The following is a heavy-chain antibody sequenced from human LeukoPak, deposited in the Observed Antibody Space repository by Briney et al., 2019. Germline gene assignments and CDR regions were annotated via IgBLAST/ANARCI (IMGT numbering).Heavy chain of an antibody. V-gene: IGHV3-30-3*01. CDR3: ARDGNSGWYTGENYYYGMDV. CDR2: ISYDGTNK. J-gene: IGHJ6*02. D-gene: IGHD6-19*01. Sequence: GGSLRLSCAASGFTFSSFAMHWVRQAPDKGLEWVAVISYDGTNKDYADSVKGRFTMSRDNSKNTLYLQMNSLRLEDTALYYCARDGNSGWYTGENYYYGMDVWGQGTAVTVSS. CDR1: GFTFSSFA.